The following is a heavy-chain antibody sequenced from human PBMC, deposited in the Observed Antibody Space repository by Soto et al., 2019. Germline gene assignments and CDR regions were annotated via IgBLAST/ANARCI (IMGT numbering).Heavy chain of an antibody. J-gene: IGHJ1*01. V-gene: IGHV4-59*08. CDR2: IYYSGST. CDR3: ARHCSGGSCYSGAEYFQH. CDR1: SGSISTYY. Sequence: PSETLSLTCTVSSGSISTYYWSWIRQPPGKGLEWIGYIYYSGSTKYNPSLKTRAIMSIDTSKNQFSLRLSSVTAADTAVYFCARHCSGGSCYSGAEYFQHWGQGILVT. D-gene: IGHD2-15*01.